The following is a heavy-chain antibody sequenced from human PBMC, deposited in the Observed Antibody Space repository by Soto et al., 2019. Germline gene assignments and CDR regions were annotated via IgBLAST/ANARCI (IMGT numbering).Heavy chain of an antibody. D-gene: IGHD3-22*01. CDR1: GGSISIYY. Sequence: TSETLALTCTFSGGSISIYYWSWIRQPPGKGLELIGYMYYSGSTNYNPSLKSRVTISVDTSKNQFSLKLSSVTAADTAVYYCGGKNYDSSGYFDYWGQGTMVTVSS. V-gene: IGHV4-59*01. CDR2: MYYSGST. J-gene: IGHJ4*02. CDR3: GGKNYDSSGYFDY.